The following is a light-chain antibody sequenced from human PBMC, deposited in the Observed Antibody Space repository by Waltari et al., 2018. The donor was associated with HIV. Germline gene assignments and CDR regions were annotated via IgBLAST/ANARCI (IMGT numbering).Light chain of an antibody. CDR2: GAS. CDR1: ESMTSTY. V-gene: IGKV3-20*01. CDR3: QQYRSTPGT. Sequence: EIVLTQSPDTLSLSPGERATLSCRATESMTSTYVAWYQQNPGQAPRLLIYGASSRATGIPDRFRGSGSGTEFTLTINRLEPEDFAVYFCQQYRSTPGTFGQGTKVEIK. J-gene: IGKJ1*01.